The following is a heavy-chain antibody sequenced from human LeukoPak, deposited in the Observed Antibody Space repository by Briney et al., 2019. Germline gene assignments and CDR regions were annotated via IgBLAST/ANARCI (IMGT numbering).Heavy chain of an antibody. CDR2: INWNGGST. V-gene: IGHV3-20*01. CDR1: GFTFDDYG. D-gene: IGHD6-13*01. Sequence: GGSLRLSCAASGFTFDDYGMSWVRHAPGKGLEWVSGINWNGGSTGYADSVKGRFTISRDNAKNSLYLQMNSLRAEDTALYHCARGGLTAAGTDYWGQGALVTVSS. CDR3: ARGGLTAAGTDY. J-gene: IGHJ4*02.